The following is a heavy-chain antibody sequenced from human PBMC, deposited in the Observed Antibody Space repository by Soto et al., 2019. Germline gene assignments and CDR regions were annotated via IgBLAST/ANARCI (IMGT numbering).Heavy chain of an antibody. CDR1: GGSMRNYF. D-gene: IGHD6-13*01. CDR3: AAGEASSRNLAPYYLGF. CDR2: IHYSGATSFFP. J-gene: IGHJ4*03. Sequence: SETLSLTCTVSGGSMRNYFWTWIRQPPGKGLEWIGYIHYSGATSFFPSYNPFLRGRVTISEDTSKNQFSLKLLSVTTADTAVYFCAAGEASSRNLAPYYLGFWGQGTLVTVSS. V-gene: IGHV4-59*01.